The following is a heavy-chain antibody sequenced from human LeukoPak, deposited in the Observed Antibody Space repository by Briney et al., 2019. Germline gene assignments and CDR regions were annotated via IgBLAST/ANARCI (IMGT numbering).Heavy chain of an antibody. CDR3: ATDTAMVNFDY. V-gene: IGHV1-18*01. D-gene: IGHD5-18*01. CDR2: ISAYNGNT. CDR1: GYTFTSYG. J-gene: IGHJ4*02. Sequence: ASVKVSCKASGYTFTSYGISWVRQAPGQGLEWMGWISAYNGNTNYAQKLQGRVTMTTDTSTSTAYMELRSLRSDDTAVYYSATDTAMVNFDYWGQGTLVTVSS.